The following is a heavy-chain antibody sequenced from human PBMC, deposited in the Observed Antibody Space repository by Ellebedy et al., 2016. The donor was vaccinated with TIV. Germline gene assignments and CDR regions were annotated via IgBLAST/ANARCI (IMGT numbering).Heavy chain of an antibody. CDR2: IIPIFGTA. CDR1: GGTFSSYA. J-gene: IGHJ4*02. V-gene: IGHV1-69*13. CDR3: AREEGPNELDY. Sequence: SVKVSXXASGGTFSSYAISWVRQAPGQGLEWMGGIIPIFGTANYAQKFQGRVTITADESTSTAYMELSSLRSEDTAVYYCAREEGPNELDYWGQGTLVTVSS.